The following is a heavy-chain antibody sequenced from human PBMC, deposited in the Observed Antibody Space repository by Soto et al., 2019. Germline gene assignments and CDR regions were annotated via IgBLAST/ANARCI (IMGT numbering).Heavy chain of an antibody. CDR2: ISTGGVP. CDR1: GLTSGIYD. V-gene: IGHV3-23*01. Sequence: EGQLLESGGGLIQPGGSLRLSCAASGLTSGIYDMSWVRQAPGKGLEWVSVISTGGVPYYADSVKGRFTISRDISKNTLFLQMSSLRVEDTAVYYCARGGTAYKQFDYWGQGTLVTVSS. J-gene: IGHJ4*02. CDR3: ARGGTAYKQFDY. D-gene: IGHD1-1*01.